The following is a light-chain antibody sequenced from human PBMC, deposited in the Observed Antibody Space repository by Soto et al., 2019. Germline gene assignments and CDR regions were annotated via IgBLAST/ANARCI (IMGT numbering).Light chain of an antibody. CDR2: GAS. CDR3: QQYNNWPPKT. V-gene: IGKV3-15*01. J-gene: IGKJ4*01. Sequence: EIVMTQSATTLSVSPGERATLSCRASQSVSSNLAWYQQKPGQAPRLLIYGASTRATGIPARFSGSGSGTEFTLTISSLQSEDFAVYYCQQYNNWPPKTFGGGTKVDIK. CDR1: QSVSSN.